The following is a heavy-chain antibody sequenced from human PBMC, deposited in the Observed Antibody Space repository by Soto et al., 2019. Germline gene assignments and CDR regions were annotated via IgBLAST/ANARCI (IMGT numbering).Heavy chain of an antibody. J-gene: IGHJ6*02. CDR1: GFTFSSYG. D-gene: IGHD6-6*01. CDR3: ARDVLQLGYYYYDMDV. CDR2: IWYDGSNK. Sequence: GGSLRLSCAASGFTFSSYGMHWVRQAPGKGLEWVAVIWYDGSNKYYADSVKGRFTISRDNSKNTLYLQMNSLRAEDTAVYYCARDVLQLGYYYYDMDVWGQGTTVTVPS. V-gene: IGHV3-33*01.